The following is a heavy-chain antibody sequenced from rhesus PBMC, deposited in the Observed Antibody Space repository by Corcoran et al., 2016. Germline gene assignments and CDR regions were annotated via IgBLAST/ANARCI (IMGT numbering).Heavy chain of an antibody. Sequence: EVQLVESGGGLAKPGGSLRLSCAASGFPFSDYYMHWVRQASGKGLEWVSRISNGGCSKWYTDSVKGRFTISRENAKNTLDLQMNSLRAEDTAVYYCARDSVVDRYRGLDSWGQGVVVTVSS. D-gene: IGHD2-27*01. CDR2: ISNGGCSK. V-gene: IGHV3-59*01. J-gene: IGHJ6*01. CDR1: GFPFSDYY. CDR3: ARDSVVDRYRGLDS.